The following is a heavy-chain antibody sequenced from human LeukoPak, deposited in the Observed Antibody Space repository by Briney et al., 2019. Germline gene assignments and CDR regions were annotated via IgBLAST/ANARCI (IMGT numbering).Heavy chain of an antibody. CDR3: ARIVMWGIVVDY. V-gene: IGHV4-39*07. D-gene: IGHD2-21*01. CDR2: IYYSGST. CDR1: GGSISSSSYY. Sequence: SETLSLTCTVSGGSISSSSYYWGWIRQPPGKGLEWIGSIYYSGSTYYNPSLKSRVTISVDTSKNQFSLKLSSVTAADTAVYYCARIVMWGIVVDYWGQGTLVTVSS. J-gene: IGHJ4*02.